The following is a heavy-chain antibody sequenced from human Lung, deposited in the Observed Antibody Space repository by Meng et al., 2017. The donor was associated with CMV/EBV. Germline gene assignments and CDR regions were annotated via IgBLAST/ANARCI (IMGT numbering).Heavy chain of an antibody. Sequence: SVXVSCXASGYTFTSYDINWVRQATGQGLEWMGWMNPNNGNTGYAQKFQGRVTITRDSSINTAYMELSSLRSEDTAVYYCAREGVGVSMGAMDVWGQGTTVTVSS. D-gene: IGHD2/OR15-2a*01. CDR3: AREGVGVSMGAMDV. CDR2: MNPNNGNT. CDR1: GYTFTSYD. V-gene: IGHV1-8*03. J-gene: IGHJ6*02.